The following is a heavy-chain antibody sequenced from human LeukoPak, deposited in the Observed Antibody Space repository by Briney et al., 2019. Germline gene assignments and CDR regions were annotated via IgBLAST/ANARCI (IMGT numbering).Heavy chain of an antibody. J-gene: IGHJ3*02. CDR3: AGSISALAFDI. CDR1: GFTFGNYW. V-gene: IGHV3-74*01. Sequence: PGGSLRLSCAASGFTFGNYWINWVRQAPGKGLVWVSRVHSDGSITNYADSVKGRFTISRDNSKNTLYLQMNSLRAEDTAVYYCAGSISALAFDIWSQGTMVAVSS. D-gene: IGHD1-26*01. CDR2: VHSDGSIT.